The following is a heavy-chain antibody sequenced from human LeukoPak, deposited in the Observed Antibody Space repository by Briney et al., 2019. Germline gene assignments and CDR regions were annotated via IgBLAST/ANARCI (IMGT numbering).Heavy chain of an antibody. CDR1: GGSISSGSFY. CDR3: ARAEYYYGSGSFDL. V-gene: IGHV4-61*02. J-gene: IGHJ4*02. Sequence: SETLSLTCTVSGGSISSGSFYWSWIRQPAGKGLEWIGRIYPSGSTNYSPSLKSRVSISVDTSKNQFSLKLSSVTAADTAVYYCARAEYYYGSGSFDLWGQGTLVTVSS. CDR2: IYPSGST. D-gene: IGHD3-10*01.